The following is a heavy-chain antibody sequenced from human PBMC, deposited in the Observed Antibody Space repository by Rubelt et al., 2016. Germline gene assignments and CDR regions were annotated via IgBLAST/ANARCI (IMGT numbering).Heavy chain of an antibody. CDR3: AMDSTPVLVVVAYGLDV. CDR1: GGSISSSNW. CDR2: IYHSGTT. Sequence: QVQLQESGPGLVKPSGTLSLTCTVSGGSISSSNWWSWVRQPPGKGLEWIGEIYHSGTTTYNPPLESRVSMSVDSSRNQFPHALTLRTARYTAVYDCAMDSTPVLVVVAYGLDVWGQGTTVTVSS. V-gene: IGHV4-4*02. D-gene: IGHD3-22*01. J-gene: IGHJ6*02.